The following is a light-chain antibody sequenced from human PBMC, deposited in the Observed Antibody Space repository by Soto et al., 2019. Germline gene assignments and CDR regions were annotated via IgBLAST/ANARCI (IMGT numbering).Light chain of an antibody. CDR3: QQSYSTPLT. V-gene: IGKV1-39*01. CDR2: AAS. CDR1: QSIYNY. Sequence: DIQMTQTPASLSASVGDRVTITCRASQSIYNYLNWYQQKSGKAPKLLIYAASSLKSGVPSRFSGSESRTDFTLTIANLQPEDFATYYCQQSYSTPLTFGGGTRVEIK. J-gene: IGKJ4*01.